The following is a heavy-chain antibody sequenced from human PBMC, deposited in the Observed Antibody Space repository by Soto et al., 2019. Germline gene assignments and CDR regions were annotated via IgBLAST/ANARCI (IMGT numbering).Heavy chain of an antibody. D-gene: IGHD5-18*01. Sequence: ERLCRNGTVSGGSISNSNWGSWVRQPPGKGLEWIGEIYHSGSTNYNPSLKIRVTISVDKSKNQFSLKLSSVTAADTAVYYCARDICRGTGVYSYGCGSDYGGQGTPVTVSS. J-gene: IGHJ4*02. CDR2: IYHSGST. CDR3: ARDICRGTGVYSYGCGSDY. CDR1: GGSISNSNW. V-gene: IGHV4-4*02.